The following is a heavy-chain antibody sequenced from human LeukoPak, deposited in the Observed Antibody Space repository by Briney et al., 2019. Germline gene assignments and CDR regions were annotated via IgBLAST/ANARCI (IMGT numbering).Heavy chain of an antibody. Sequence: ASVKVSCKASGGTFSTDGISWVRQAPGQGLEWMGWIVPVLGTPHYAQKFQGRLTIATDESTSTAYMDLSRLRSEDTGIYYCVKDKKGGNPSIPPFDPWGQGTLVTVSS. V-gene: IGHV1-69*05. D-gene: IGHD1-26*01. J-gene: IGHJ5*02. CDR3: VKDKKGGNPSIPPFDP. CDR2: IVPVLGTP. CDR1: GGTFSTDG.